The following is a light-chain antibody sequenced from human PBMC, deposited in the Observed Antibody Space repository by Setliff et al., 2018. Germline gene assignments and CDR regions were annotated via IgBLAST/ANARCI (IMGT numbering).Light chain of an antibody. CDR3: TSYTTYTTVV. CDR2: DVS. J-gene: IGLJ2*01. CDR1: SSDVGGYNS. V-gene: IGLV2-14*03. Sequence: QSALTQPASVSASPGQSITISCTGTSSDVGGYNSVSWYQQHPGKGPRLMIYDVSKRPSGVSDRFSGSKSGNTASLTISGLQAEDEADYSCTSYTTYTTVVFGGGTKVTV.